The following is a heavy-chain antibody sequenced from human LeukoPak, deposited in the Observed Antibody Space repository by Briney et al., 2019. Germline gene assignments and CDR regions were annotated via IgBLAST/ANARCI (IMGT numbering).Heavy chain of an antibody. D-gene: IGHD6-13*01. J-gene: IGHJ6*03. Sequence: PGESLKISCKGSGYSFTSYWIGWVRQMPGKGLEWMGIIYPGDSDTRYSPSFQGQVTISADKSISTAYLQWSSLKASDTAMYYCARQYSSSWYGDYYYYYMDVWGKGTTVTISS. V-gene: IGHV5-51*01. CDR1: GYSFTSYW. CDR3: ARQYSSSWYGDYYYYYMDV. CDR2: IYPGDSDT.